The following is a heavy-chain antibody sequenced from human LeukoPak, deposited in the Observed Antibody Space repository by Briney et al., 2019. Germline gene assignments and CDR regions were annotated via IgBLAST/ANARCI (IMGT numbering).Heavy chain of an antibody. Sequence: SETLSLTCAVYGGSFSGYYWSWIRQPPGKGLEWIGEINHSGSTNYNPSLKSRVTISVDTSKNQFSLKLSSMSAADTAVYYCARDRQGSGYDLSWFDYWGQGTLVTVSS. CDR1: GGSFSGYY. V-gene: IGHV4-34*01. CDR2: INHSGST. D-gene: IGHD5-12*01. J-gene: IGHJ4*02. CDR3: ARDRQGSGYDLSWFDY.